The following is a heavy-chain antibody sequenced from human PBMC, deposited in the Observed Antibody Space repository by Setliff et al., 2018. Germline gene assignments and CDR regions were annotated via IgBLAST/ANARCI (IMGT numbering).Heavy chain of an antibody. CDR1: GFTFINHW. D-gene: IGHD3-10*01. CDR3: ARDPRDGSSSPMADN. V-gene: IGHV3-74*01. CDR2: INPDATTT. Sequence: CPSPGFTFINHWMHWVRQVPGKGLAWVAQINPDATTTYYADSVKGRLTIARDNAKTTLYLQMNSLRVEDTAVYFCARDPRDGSSSPMADNWGQGTLVTVSS. J-gene: IGHJ4*02.